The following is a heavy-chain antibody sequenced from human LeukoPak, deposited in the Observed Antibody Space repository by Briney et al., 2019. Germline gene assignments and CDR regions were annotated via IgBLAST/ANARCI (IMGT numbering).Heavy chain of an antibody. V-gene: IGHV3-23*01. CDR2: ISGSGGST. CDR1: GFTFSSYA. Sequence: PGGSLRLSCAASGFTFSSYAMSWVRQAPGKGLEWVSAISGSGGSTYYADSVEGRFTISRDNSKNTLYLQMNSLRSEDTAVYYCARGDPGGGYFILGGTTVFDYWGQGTLVTVSS. D-gene: IGHD2-21*01. CDR3: ARGDPGGGYFILGGTTVFDY. J-gene: IGHJ4*02.